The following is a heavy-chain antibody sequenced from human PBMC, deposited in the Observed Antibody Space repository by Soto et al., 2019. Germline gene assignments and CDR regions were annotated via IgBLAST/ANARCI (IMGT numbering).Heavy chain of an antibody. D-gene: IGHD6-19*01. V-gene: IGHV3-23*01. CDR1: GFTFSSYG. CDR2: SCGSGGST. CDR3: AKLGIAVAGFLDY. Sequence: GGSLRLSCAASGFTFSSYGMSWVRLAPGKGLERVSASCGSGGSTYYADSVKGRFTISRDNSQNTLYLQMNSLRAEDTAVDYCAKLGIAVAGFLDYWGQGTLVTVSS. J-gene: IGHJ4*02.